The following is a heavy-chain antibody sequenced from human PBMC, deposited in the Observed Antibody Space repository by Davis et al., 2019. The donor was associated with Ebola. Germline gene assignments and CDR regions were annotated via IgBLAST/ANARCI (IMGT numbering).Heavy chain of an antibody. CDR1: VITFSSYA. D-gene: IGHD3-3*01. V-gene: IGHV3-23*01. J-gene: IGHJ5*02. CDR3: ARADHYDFWSGYYRNWFDP. CDR2: IDGGGDAT. Sequence: GGSLRLSCTDSVITFSSYAMTWVRQAPGKGLEWVSSIDGGGDATYYADSVKGRFSISRDNSKNTLFLQMNSLRAEDTAVYYCARADHYDFWSGYYRNWFDPWGQGTLVTVSS.